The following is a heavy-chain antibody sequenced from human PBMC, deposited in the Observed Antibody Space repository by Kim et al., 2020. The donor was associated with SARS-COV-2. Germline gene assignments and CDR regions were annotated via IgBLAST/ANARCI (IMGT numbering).Heavy chain of an antibody. D-gene: IGHD2-15*01. CDR1: GGTFSSYA. CDR2: IIPIFGTA. Sequence: SVKVSCKASGGTFSSYAISWVRQAPGQGLEWMGGIIPIFGTANYAQKFQGRVTITADESTSTAYMELSSLRSEDTAVYYCAQQSNSGYCSGGSCPYGMDVWGQGTTVTVSS. J-gene: IGHJ6*02. CDR3: AQQSNSGYCSGGSCPYGMDV. V-gene: IGHV1-69*13.